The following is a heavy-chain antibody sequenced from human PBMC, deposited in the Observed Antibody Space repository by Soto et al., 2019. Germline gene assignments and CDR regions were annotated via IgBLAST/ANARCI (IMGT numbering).Heavy chain of an antibody. J-gene: IGHJ5*02. CDR1: GFTFSNSG. CDR3: ARERPDGSRLDP. V-gene: IGHV1-58*02. CDR2: IVVGSGNT. D-gene: IGHD6-13*01. Sequence: SVKVSCKASGFTFSNSGIHWVRQAPGQRLEWIGWIVVGSGNTDYAQKFQERVTITRDVSTNTAYMELTSLRSEDTAVYYCARERPDGSRLDPWGQGTLVTVSS.